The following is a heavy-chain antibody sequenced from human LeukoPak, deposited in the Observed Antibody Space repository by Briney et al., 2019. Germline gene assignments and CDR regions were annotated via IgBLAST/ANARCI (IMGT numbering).Heavy chain of an antibody. CDR2: ISSFSGTI. CDR3: ARDQGGVGY. Sequence: GGSLRLSCAASGFTVSSNYMSWVRQAPGKGLEWVSYISSFSGTINYADSVKGRFTISRDNAKNSLYLQMNSLRAEDTAVYYCARDQGGVGYWGQGTLVTVSS. D-gene: IGHD3-16*01. J-gene: IGHJ4*02. CDR1: GFTVSSNY. V-gene: IGHV3-48*01.